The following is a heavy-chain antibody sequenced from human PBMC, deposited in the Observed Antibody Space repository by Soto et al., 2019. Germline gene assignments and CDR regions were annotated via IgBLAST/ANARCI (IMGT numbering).Heavy chain of an antibody. CDR3: ARERSGYFDY. D-gene: IGHD2-15*01. Sequence: QVQLVQSGAEVKKPGASVKVSCKASGYTFTSYDINWVRQATGQGLEWMGWMNPNSGNTGYAQKFXSRVTMTRNTSISTAYMELSSLSSEYTAVYHCARERSGYFDYWGQGTLVTVSS. J-gene: IGHJ4*02. CDR1: GYTFTSYD. CDR2: MNPNSGNT. V-gene: IGHV1-8*01.